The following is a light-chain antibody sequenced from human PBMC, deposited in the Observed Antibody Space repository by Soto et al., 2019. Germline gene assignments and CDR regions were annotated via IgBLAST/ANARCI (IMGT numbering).Light chain of an antibody. CDR1: QSVDSY. Sequence: EIVLTQSPATLSLSPGERATLSCRASQSVDSYLAWYQQKPGQAPRLLIYDASNWATGIPARFSGSGSGTDFSLTISSLEPEDFAVYYCQQRSNWPPWTFGQGTKVDIK. CDR3: QQRSNWPPWT. J-gene: IGKJ1*01. CDR2: DAS. V-gene: IGKV3-11*01.